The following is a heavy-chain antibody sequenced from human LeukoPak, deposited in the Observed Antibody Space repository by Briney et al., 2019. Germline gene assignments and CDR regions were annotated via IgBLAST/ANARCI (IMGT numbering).Heavy chain of an antibody. V-gene: IGHV3-13*01. CDR2: IGTASDT. CDR1: GFTFSSFE. D-gene: IGHD1-1*01. CDR3: ARGPPRGKYYYMDV. J-gene: IGHJ6*03. Sequence: GGSLRLSCAASGFTFSSFEMRWVRQPTGQGLEWVSTIGTASDTYYPGSVEGRFTLSRDNAKNSLYLQMNSLTAGDTAVYYCARGPPRGKYYYMDVWGKGTTVTVSS.